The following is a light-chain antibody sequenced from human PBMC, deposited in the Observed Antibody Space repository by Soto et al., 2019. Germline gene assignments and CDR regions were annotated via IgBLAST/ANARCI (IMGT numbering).Light chain of an antibody. J-gene: IGKJ3*01. V-gene: IGKV1-39*01. CDR1: QSISSY. CDR2: AAS. CDR3: QQSYFTAGGGFT. Sequence: DIQMTQSPSSLSASVGDRVTIACRASQSISSYLSWYQQKPGKAPRLLIYAASTLQSGVPSRFSGSGSGTDFTLIISSLQPEDFAVYYCQQSYFTAGGGFTFGPGTKVDIK.